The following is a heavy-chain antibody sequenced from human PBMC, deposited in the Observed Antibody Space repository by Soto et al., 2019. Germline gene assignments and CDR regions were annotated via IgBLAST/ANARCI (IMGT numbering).Heavy chain of an antibody. V-gene: IGHV3-53*01. Sequence: EVQLVESGGGLIQPGGSLRLSCAASGFTVSSNYMSWVRQAPGKGLEWVSVIYSGGSTYYADSVKGRFTISRDNSKNTLYLQMNSLRAEDAAVYYCARWSSIAAYYFDYWGQGTLVTVSS. CDR1: GFTVSSNY. CDR2: IYSGGST. J-gene: IGHJ4*02. CDR3: ARWSSIAAYYFDY. D-gene: IGHD6-6*01.